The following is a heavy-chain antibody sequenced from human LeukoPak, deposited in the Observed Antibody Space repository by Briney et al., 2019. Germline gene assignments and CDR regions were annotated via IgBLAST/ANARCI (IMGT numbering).Heavy chain of an antibody. CDR3: AKDARRSSGWWFFDH. J-gene: IGHJ4*02. Sequence: SSHYWGWIRQPPGKGLEWVSAISDSGDRTYYADSVKGRFTLSRDNSKNTLYLQMNSLRAEDTAVYYCAKDARRSSGWWFFDHWGQGTLVTVSS. V-gene: IGHV3-23*01. CDR1: SSHY. D-gene: IGHD6-19*01. CDR2: ISDSGDRT.